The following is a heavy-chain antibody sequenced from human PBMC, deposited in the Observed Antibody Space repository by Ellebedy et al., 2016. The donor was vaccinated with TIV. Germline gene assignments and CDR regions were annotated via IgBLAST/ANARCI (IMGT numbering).Heavy chain of an antibody. CDR1: GGSITSDNYF. J-gene: IGHJ3*02. CDR2: TSLKWNT. D-gene: IGHD3-10*01. V-gene: IGHV4-30-4*01. Sequence: SETLSLXCTVSGGSITSDNYFWSWIRQPPGEGLEWIGYTSLKWNTFYNPSLKGRATISIDTSKNQFSLTVTSVTASDTAVYYCAREVDITADTDAFDIWGQGTMVTVSS. CDR3: AREVDITADTDAFDI.